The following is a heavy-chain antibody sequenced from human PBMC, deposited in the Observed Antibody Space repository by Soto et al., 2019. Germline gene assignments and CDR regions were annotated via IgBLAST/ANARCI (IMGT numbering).Heavy chain of an antibody. V-gene: IGHV1-2*02. D-gene: IGHD3-3*01. CDR1: GYTFTGYC. CDR3: ARDLGGDRFLEWLWGGMDV. Sequence: VKVSCKASGYTFTGYCMHWVRQAPGQGLEWMGWINPNSGGTNYAQKFQGRVTMTRDTSISTAYMELSRLRSDDTAVYYCARDLGGDRFLEWLWGGMDVWGQGTTVTVSS. CDR2: INPNSGGT. J-gene: IGHJ6*02.